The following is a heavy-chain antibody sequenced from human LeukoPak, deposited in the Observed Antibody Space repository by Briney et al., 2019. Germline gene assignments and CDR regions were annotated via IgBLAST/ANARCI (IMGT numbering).Heavy chain of an antibody. J-gene: IGHJ4*02. Sequence: PGGSLRLSCAASGFTFSSYSMNWVRQAPGKGLEWVSYISSSSSTIYYADSVKGRFTISRDNAKNSLYLQMNSLRAEDTAVYYCAREGYQLLFSPDYWGQGTLVTVSS. V-gene: IGHV3-48*04. CDR1: GFTFSSYS. CDR3: AREGYQLLFSPDY. CDR2: ISSSSSTI. D-gene: IGHD2-2*01.